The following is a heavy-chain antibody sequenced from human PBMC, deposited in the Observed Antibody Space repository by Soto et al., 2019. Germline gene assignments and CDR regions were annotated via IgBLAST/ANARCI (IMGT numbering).Heavy chain of an antibody. Sequence: ASLKVSCKASGYTFTSYAMHWVRQAPGQRLEWMGWGNAGNGNTKYSQKFQGRGTITRDTSASTAYRELSSMRSEDTALYYCARVATIGGLDYRGKGTLVTVSS. V-gene: IGHV1-3*01. J-gene: IGHJ4*02. CDR1: GYTFTSYA. D-gene: IGHD5-12*01. CDR3: ARVATIGGLDY. CDR2: GNAGNGNT.